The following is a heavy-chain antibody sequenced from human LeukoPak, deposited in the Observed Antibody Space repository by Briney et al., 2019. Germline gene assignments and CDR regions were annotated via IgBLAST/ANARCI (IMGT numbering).Heavy chain of an antibody. CDR2: VSWDGNNI. CDR3: GKSTVGRYNYYMDV. Sequence: GGSLRLSCVASGFSFDDYAMHWVRRAPGKGLEWVSGVSWDGNNIGYADSVKGRFTISRDNAKNSLYLQMNSLRAEDTALYYCGKSTVGRYNYYMDVWGKGTTVTVSS. V-gene: IGHV3-9*01. J-gene: IGHJ6*03. CDR1: GFSFDDYA. D-gene: IGHD3-10*01.